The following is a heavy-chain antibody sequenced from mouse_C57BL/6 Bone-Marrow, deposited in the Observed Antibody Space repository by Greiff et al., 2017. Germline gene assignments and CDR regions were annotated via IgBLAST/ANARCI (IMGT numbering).Heavy chain of an antibody. CDR3: ARSLYGYDRVAYYFDY. CDR1: GYTFTSYW. D-gene: IGHD2-2*01. Sequence: VQLQQPGAELVRPGSSVKLSCKASGYTFTSYWMHWVKQRPIQGLEWIGNIDPSDSETHYNQKFKDKATLTVDKSSSPAYMQLSSLTSEDSAVYYGARSLYGYDRVAYYFDYWGQGTTLTVSS. V-gene: IGHV1-52*01. J-gene: IGHJ2*01. CDR2: IDPSDSET.